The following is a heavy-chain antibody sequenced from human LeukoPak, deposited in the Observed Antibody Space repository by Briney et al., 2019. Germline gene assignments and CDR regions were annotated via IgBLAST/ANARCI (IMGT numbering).Heavy chain of an antibody. J-gene: IGHJ4*02. CDR3: ARGPSAVAGLSR. CDR1: GGSFSGYY. V-gene: IGHV4-34*01. CDR2: INHSGST. D-gene: IGHD6-19*01. Sequence: SETLSLTCAVYGGSFSGYYWSWIRQPPGKGPEWIGEINHSGSTNYNSSLKSRVTISVDTSKNQFSLKLSSVTAADTAVYYCARGPSAVAGLSRWGQGTLVPDSS.